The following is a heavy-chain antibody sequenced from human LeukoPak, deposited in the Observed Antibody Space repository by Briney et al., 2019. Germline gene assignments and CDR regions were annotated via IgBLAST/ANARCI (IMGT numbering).Heavy chain of an antibody. CDR2: ISGGGDTI. CDR1: GFTFSSYE. V-gene: IGHV3-48*03. J-gene: IGHJ4*02. Sequence: GGSLRLSCAASGFTFSSYEMNWVRQAPGKGLEWVSYISGGGDTIYYADSVKGRFTISRDNAKSSLYLLMNSLRAEDTAIYYCAGDWASYNWILGYWGQGTLVTVSS. CDR3: AGDWASYNWILGY. D-gene: IGHD1-20*01.